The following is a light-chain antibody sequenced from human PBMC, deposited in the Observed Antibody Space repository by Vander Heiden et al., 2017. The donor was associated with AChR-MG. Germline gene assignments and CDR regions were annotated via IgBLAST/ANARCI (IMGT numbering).Light chain of an antibody. V-gene: IGLV1-44*01. J-gene: IGLJ3*02. CDR2: TNN. CDR1: SANIGTNT. CDR3: ASWDDSLSRPV. Sequence: QSVLAQPPSASGTPRPKVSISCTGASANIGTNTVNWYQQIPGTAPKLLIYTNNQRPSGVPDRFSGSKSGTSASLAISGLQSEDEADYYCASWDDSLSRPVFGGGTKMTVL.